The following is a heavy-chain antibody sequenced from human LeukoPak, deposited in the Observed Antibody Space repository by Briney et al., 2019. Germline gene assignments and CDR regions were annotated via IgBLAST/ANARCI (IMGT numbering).Heavy chain of an antibody. Sequence: GASVKVSCKASGYTFTSYGISWVRQAPGQGLEWMGWISAYNGNTNYAQKLQGRVTMTTDTSTSTAYMELRSLRSGDTAVYYCARDSALPAAISSAPTPRNWFDPWGQGTLVTVSS. D-gene: IGHD2-2*01. V-gene: IGHV1-18*01. CDR1: GYTFTSYG. CDR2: ISAYNGNT. CDR3: ARDSALPAAISSAPTPRNWFDP. J-gene: IGHJ5*02.